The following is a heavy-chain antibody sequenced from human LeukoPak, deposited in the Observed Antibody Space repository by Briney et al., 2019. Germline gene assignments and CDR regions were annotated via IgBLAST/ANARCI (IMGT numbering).Heavy chain of an antibody. CDR1: GFTFSSYS. Sequence: GGSLRLSCAASGFTFSSYSMNWVRQAPGKGLEWVSYISSSSSYIHNADSVKGRFTISRDNAKNSLYLQMNSLRAEDTAVYYCAREAFSCTNGVCNLDAFDIWGQGTMVTVSS. V-gene: IGHV3-21*05. D-gene: IGHD2-8*01. CDR3: AREAFSCTNGVCNLDAFDI. CDR2: ISSSSSYI. J-gene: IGHJ3*02.